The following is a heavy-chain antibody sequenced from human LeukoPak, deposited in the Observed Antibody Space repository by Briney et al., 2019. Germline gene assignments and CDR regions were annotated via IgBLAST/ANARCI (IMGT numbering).Heavy chain of an antibody. J-gene: IGHJ4*02. CDR3: ARRDRRHFDY. Sequence: EWMGWISAYNGNTNYAQKLQGRVTITRDTSANTAYMELSSLRSEDTAVYYCARRDRRHFDYWGQGTLVTVSS. CDR2: ISAYNGNT. D-gene: IGHD3-22*01. V-gene: IGHV1-3*01.